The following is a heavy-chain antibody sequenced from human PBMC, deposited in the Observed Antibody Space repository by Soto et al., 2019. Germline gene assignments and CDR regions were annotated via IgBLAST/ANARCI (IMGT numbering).Heavy chain of an antibody. Sequence: PAETLSLTGAGSGCSISSSNWWSWVRQPPGKGLEWIGEIYHSGSTYYNPSLKSRVTISVDRSKNQFSLKLSSVTAADTAVYYCAREVVVVVTNYGMDVRGQGTTVTVPS. J-gene: IGHJ6*02. CDR3: AREVVVVVTNYGMDV. D-gene: IGHD2-21*02. V-gene: IGHV4-4*02. CDR1: GCSISSSNW. CDR2: IYHSGST.